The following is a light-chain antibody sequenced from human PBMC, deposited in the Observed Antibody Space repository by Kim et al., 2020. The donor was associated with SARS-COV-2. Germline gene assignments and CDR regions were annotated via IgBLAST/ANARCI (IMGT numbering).Light chain of an antibody. J-gene: IGKJ4*01. CDR1: QTVRSTR. Sequence: EFVLTQSPGTLSLSPGERVTLSCRAGQTVRSTRLAWYHQKPGQAPRLLIYGAANRAAGVPDRISGSGSGTDFTLTIGRLETEDFGIYYCQQYDDSGLLTFGGGTKVDIK. CDR2: GAA. CDR3: QQYDDSGLLT. V-gene: IGKV3-20*01.